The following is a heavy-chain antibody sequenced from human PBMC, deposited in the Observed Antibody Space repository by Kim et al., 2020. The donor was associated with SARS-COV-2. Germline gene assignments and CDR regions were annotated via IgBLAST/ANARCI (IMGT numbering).Heavy chain of an antibody. CDR1: GFTFSSYA. V-gene: IGHV3-30*04. D-gene: IGHD6-13*01. J-gene: IGHJ5*02. CDR3: ARLGATRAAAATRNWFDP. CDR2: ISYDGSNK. Sequence: GGSLRLSCAASGFTFSSYAMHWVRQAPGKGLEWVAVISYDGSNKYYADSVKGRFTISRDNSKNTLYLQMNSLRAEDTAVYYCARLGATRAAAATRNWFDP.